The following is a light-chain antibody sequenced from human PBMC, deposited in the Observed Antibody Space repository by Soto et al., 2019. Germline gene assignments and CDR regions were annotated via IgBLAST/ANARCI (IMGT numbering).Light chain of an antibody. J-gene: IGKJ1*01. CDR1: QDLSRW. V-gene: IGKV1D-12*01. CDR2: AAS. CDR3: QQYNSYS. Sequence: DIQMTQSPSSVSASVGDRAPITCRASQDLSRWLAWYQQRPGKAPKLLISAASSLQSGVPSRFSGSGSGTDFTLTIRSLQPEDFATYYCQQYNSYSFGQGTKVDIK.